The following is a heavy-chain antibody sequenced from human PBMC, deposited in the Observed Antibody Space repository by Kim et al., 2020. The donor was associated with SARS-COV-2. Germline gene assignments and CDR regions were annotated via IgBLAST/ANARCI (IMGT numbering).Heavy chain of an antibody. CDR1: GYTFTSYA. Sequence: ASVKVSCKASGYTFTSYAMHWVRQAPGQRLEWMGWINAGNGNTKYSQKFQGRVTINRDTSASTAYMELSSLRSEDTAVYYCARGAAAGTPDFNYWGQGTLVTVSS. D-gene: IGHD6-13*01. CDR2: INAGNGNT. V-gene: IGHV1-3*01. CDR3: ARGAAAGTPDFNY. J-gene: IGHJ4*02.